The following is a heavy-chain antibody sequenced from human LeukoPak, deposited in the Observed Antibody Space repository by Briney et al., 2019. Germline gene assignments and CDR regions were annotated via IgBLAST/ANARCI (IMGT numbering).Heavy chain of an antibody. J-gene: IGHJ6*03. D-gene: IGHD6-19*01. CDR1: EFSFGSYA. CDR2: ISGSGDST. CDR3: ARDRIAVAEGYYMDV. V-gene: IGHV3-23*01. Sequence: GGSLRLSCAASEFSFGSYAMSWVRQAPGKGLQWVSGISGSGDSTYYTDSVNGRFTISRDNSKNSLYLQMNSLRAEDTAVYYCARDRIAVAEGYYMDVWGKGTTVTVSS.